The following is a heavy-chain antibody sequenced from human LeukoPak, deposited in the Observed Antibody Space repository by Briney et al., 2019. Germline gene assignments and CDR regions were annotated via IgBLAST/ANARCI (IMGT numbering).Heavy chain of an antibody. CDR2: IIPILGIA. Sequence: SLKVSCKASGGTFSSYAISWVRQAPGQGLEWMGRIIPILGIANYAQKFQGRVTITADKSTSTAYMELSSLRSEDTAVFFFVKQKTAYDILTGSDAFDIWGQGTMVTVSS. V-gene: IGHV1-69*04. CDR1: GGTFSSYA. J-gene: IGHJ3*02. D-gene: IGHD3-9*01. CDR3: VKQKTAYDILTGSDAFDI.